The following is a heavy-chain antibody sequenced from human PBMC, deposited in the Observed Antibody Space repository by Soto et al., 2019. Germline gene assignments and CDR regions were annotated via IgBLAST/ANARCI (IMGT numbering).Heavy chain of an antibody. CDR3: ARDGGDDSSFDS. V-gene: IGHV4-61*01. CDR1: GDSVSSGTYF. D-gene: IGHD2-21*02. J-gene: IGHJ4*02. Sequence: PSETLSLSCTVSGDSVSSGTYFWSWIRQPPGKGLEWIGYVYYSGSTNYKPTLKSRLTMSVDTSKNQFSLKLSSVTAADTAVYYCARDGGDDSSFDSWGPGTLLTGSS. CDR2: VYYSGST.